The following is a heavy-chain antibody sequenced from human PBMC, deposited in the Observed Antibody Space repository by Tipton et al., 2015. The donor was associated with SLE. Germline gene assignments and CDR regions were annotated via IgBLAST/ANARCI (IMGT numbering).Heavy chain of an antibody. CDR3: ARQKTAVEITFDS. CDR1: GDAITNNNFY. V-gene: IGHV4-39*01. CDR2: IFHLGMT. D-gene: IGHD2-21*02. Sequence: TLSLTCTVSGDAITNNNFYWDWVRQPPGKGLEWIGSIFHLGMTYYNPSLESRVTLSVDTSKNQFSLKLTSVTAADTAVYYCARQKTAVEITFDSWGQGALVTASS. J-gene: IGHJ4*02.